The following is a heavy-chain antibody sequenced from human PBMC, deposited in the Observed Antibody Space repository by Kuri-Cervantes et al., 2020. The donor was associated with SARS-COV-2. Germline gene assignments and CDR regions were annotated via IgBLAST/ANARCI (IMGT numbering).Heavy chain of an antibody. CDR1: GFTFSSYS. V-gene: IGHV3-21*01. CDR3: ARYSSSWFYY. J-gene: IGHJ4*02. D-gene: IGHD6-13*01. Sequence: GESLKISCAASGFTFSSYSMNWVRQAPGKGLEWVSSISSSSSYIYYADSVKGRFTISRDNAKNSLYLQMNSLRAEDTAVYYCARYSSSWFYYWGQGTLVTVSS. CDR2: ISSSSSYI.